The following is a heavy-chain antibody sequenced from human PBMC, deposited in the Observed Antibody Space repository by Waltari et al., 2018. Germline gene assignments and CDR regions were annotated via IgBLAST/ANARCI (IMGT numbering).Heavy chain of an antibody. D-gene: IGHD4-17*01. V-gene: IGHV3-21*02. CDR1: GFIFNNYG. J-gene: IGHJ1*01. CDR3: VRGRLTTVVTPWDF. CDR2: ISGSGNTI. Sequence: EVQLVEAGVGLDTPWGSLRLACEASGFIFNNYGMHWVRQGPGKGLEWVSFISGSGNTIYYEDSVKGRFSMSRANAKNVLYLQMSGLRAEDTALYYCVRGRLTTVVTPWDFWGQGTLVTVSS.